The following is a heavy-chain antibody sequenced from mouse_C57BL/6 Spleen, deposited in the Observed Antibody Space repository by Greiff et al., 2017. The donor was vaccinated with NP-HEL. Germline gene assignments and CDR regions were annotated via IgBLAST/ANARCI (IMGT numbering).Heavy chain of an antibody. J-gene: IGHJ4*01. V-gene: IGHV1-55*01. CDR3: ASFYYGSSCYAMDY. D-gene: IGHD1-1*01. CDR1: GYTFTSYW. Sequence: VQLQESGAELVKPGASVKMSCKASGYTFTSYWITWVKQRPGQGLEWIGDIYPGSGSTNYNEKFKSKATLTVDTSSSTADMQLRSLTSEDSAVYYCASFYYGSSCYAMDYWGQGTSGTVSS. CDR2: IYPGSGST.